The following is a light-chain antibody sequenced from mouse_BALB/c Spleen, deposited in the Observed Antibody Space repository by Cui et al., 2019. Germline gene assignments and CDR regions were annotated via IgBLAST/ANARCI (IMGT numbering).Light chain of an antibody. Sequence: QMVHTQQRAIRSESPGEKVTMTCSASSSVSYMYWYQQKPSSSPKTWIYHTSNLASGVPARFSGSGSGTSYSLTISSMEAEDAATYYCQQWSSNPLTFGAGTKLELK. J-gene: IGKJ5*01. CDR1: SSVSY. CDR3: QQWSSNPLT. CDR2: HTS. V-gene: IGKV4-68*01.